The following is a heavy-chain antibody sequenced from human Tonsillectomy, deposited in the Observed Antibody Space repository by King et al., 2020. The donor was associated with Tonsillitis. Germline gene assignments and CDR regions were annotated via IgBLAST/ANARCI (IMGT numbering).Heavy chain of an antibody. CDR2: IYYSGST. D-gene: IGHD3-10*01. CDR3: ARLDVLVWFAVDY. CDR1: GVSISSYY. V-gene: IGHV4-59*08. Sequence: QLQESGPGLVKPSETLSLTCSVSGVSISSYYWSWIRQPPGKGLEWIGYIYYSGSTNYNPSLRSRVTISADTSKNQFSLKLSSVTAADTAVYYCARLDVLVWFAVDYWGQGTLVTVSS. J-gene: IGHJ4*02.